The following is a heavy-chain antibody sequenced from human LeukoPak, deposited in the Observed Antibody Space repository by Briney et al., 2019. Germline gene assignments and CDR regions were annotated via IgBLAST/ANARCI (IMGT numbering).Heavy chain of an antibody. D-gene: IGHD6-13*01. CDR1: GYTFTGYY. Sequence: ASVKVSCKASGYTFTGYYMHWVRQAPGQGLEWMGWINPNSGGTNYAQKFQGRVTMTRDTSISTAYMELSRLRSDDTAVYYCASAIAAAGYDAFDIWGQGTMVTVSS. CDR3: ASAIAAAGYDAFDI. V-gene: IGHV1-2*02. CDR2: INPNSGGT. J-gene: IGHJ3*02.